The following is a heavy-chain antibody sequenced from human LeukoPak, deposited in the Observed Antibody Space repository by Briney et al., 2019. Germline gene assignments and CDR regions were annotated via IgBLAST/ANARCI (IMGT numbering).Heavy chain of an antibody. J-gene: IGHJ4*02. CDR2: IRSKANSYAT. D-gene: IGHD6-13*01. V-gene: IGHV3-73*01. Sequence: GGSLRLSCAASGFTFSGSAMHWVRQASGKGLEWVGRIRSKANSYATAYAASVKGRFTISRDDSKNTAYLQMNSLRAEDTAVYYCATRAAAGPLFDYWGQGTLVTVSS. CDR3: ATRAAAGPLFDY. CDR1: GFTFSGSA.